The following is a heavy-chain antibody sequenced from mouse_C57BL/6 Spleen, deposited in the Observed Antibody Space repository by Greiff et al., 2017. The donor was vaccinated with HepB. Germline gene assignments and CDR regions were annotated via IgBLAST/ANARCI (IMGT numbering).Heavy chain of an antibody. CDR1: GYTFTSYT. D-gene: IGHD2-4*01. CDR2: ITPSSGYT. CDR3: SRSYYEYEDYAMDY. V-gene: IGHV1-4*01. Sequence: QVQLQQSGAELSRPGASVKMSCKASGYTFTSYTMHWVKQRPGQGLEWIGYITPSSGYTKYNQKFKDKATLTADKSSSTAYMQLSSLTSEDSAVYYCSRSYYEYEDYAMDYWGQGTSVTVSS. J-gene: IGHJ4*01.